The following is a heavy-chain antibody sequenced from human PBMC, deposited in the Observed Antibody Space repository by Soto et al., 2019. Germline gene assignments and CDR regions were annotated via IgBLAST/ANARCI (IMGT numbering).Heavy chain of an antibody. D-gene: IGHD6-19*01. CDR2: ISYDGSNK. CDR3: AKGRIAVAGRNAFDI. V-gene: IGHV3-30*18. J-gene: IGHJ3*02. CDR1: GFTFSSYG. Sequence: QVQLVESGGGVVQPGRSLRLSCAASGFTFSSYGMHWVRQAPGKGLEWVAVISYDGSNKYYADSVKGRFTISRDNSKNTLYLQMNSLRAEDTAVYYCAKGRIAVAGRNAFDIWGQGTMVTVSS.